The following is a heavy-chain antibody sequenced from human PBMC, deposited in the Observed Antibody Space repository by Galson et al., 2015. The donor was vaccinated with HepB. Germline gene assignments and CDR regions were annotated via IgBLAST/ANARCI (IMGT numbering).Heavy chain of an antibody. CDR2: ISYDGSNK. D-gene: IGHD4-17*01. CDR3: AKDIYSMTTVNYFDY. J-gene: IGHJ4*02. Sequence: SLRLSCAASGFTFSSYAMHWVRQAPGKGLEWVAVISYDGSNKYYADSVKGRFTISRDNSKNTLYLQMNSLRAEDTAVYYCAKDIYSMTTVNYFDYWGQGTLVTVSS. CDR1: GFTFSSYA. V-gene: IGHV3-30*04.